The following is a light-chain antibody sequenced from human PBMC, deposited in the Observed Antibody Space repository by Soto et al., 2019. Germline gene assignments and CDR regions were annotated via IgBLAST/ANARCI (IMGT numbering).Light chain of an antibody. Sequence: QSALTQPPSASGSPGQSVTISCTGTSGDIGAFRYVSWYQQRPGKAPKLIIYEVSERPSGVPDRFSGSKSGNTASLTVSGLQAEDEADYHCASWDASLNGWVFGGGTQLTVL. CDR2: EVS. V-gene: IGLV2-8*01. CDR1: SGDIGAFRY. J-gene: IGLJ3*02. CDR3: ASWDASLNGWV.